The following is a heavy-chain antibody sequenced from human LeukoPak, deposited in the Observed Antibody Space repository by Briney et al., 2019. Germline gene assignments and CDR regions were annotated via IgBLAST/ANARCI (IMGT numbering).Heavy chain of an antibody. J-gene: IGHJ4*02. CDR3: ASLGSSGPIDY. V-gene: IGHV3-74*01. Sequence: GGSLRLSCAASGFTFSSYWMHWVGQAPGKGLVWVSRINSDGSSTSYADSVKGRFTISRDNAKNTLYLQMNSLRAEDTALYFCASLGSSGPIDYWGQGTLVTVSS. CDR1: GFTFSSYW. CDR2: INSDGSST. D-gene: IGHD2-8*02.